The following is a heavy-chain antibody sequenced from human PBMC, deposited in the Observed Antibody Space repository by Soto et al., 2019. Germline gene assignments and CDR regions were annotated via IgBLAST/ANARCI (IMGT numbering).Heavy chain of an antibody. CDR2: IIPIFGTA. J-gene: IGHJ4*02. D-gene: IGHD4-17*01. CDR1: GGTFSSYA. CDR3: ARRTPITGGDYAGFDY. Sequence: EASVKVCCEASGGTFSSYAISWVRQATGQGLEWMGGIIPIFGTANYAQKFQGRVTITADESTSTAYMELSSLRSEDTAVYYCARRTPITGGDYAGFDYWGQGTLVTVSS. V-gene: IGHV1-69*13.